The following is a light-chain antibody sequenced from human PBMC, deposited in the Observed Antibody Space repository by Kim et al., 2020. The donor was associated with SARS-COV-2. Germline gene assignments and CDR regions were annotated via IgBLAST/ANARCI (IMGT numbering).Light chain of an antibody. CDR1: SSDVGGYNF. J-gene: IGLJ2*01. CDR3: CSFAGSYTLI. CDR2: DVN. V-gene: IGLV2-11*01. Sequence: GQAVTIASTGTSSDVGGYNFVSWYQQYPGKAPKLMIYDVNKRPSGVPDRFSASKSGNTASLTISGLQAEDEADYYCCSFAGSYTLIFGGGTQLTVL.